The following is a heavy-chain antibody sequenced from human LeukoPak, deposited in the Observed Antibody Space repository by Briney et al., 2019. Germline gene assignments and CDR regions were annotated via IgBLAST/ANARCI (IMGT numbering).Heavy chain of an antibody. V-gene: IGHV1-69*05. J-gene: IGHJ3*02. D-gene: IGHD3-10*01. Sequence: SVKLSCKASGGTFNSYAISWVRQAPGQGLEWMGGIIPIFGTANYAQKFQGRVTITTDESTSTAYMELSSLRSEDTAVYYCARAPSYYGSGSYYSGIWGQGTMVTVSS. CDR1: GGTFNSYA. CDR3: ARAPSYYGSGSYYSGI. CDR2: IIPIFGTA.